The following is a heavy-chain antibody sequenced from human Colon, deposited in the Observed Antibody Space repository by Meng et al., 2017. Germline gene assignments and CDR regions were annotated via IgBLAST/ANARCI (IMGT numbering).Heavy chain of an antibody. Sequence: VQLQESGPGLGGPSGTLALSCAVSGASVRSPDHQWGWVRQPPGKGLEWIGYARIDYANTNYNPSLKSRVNVSLDTSKNQFSLNVRSVTAADTAVYYCARDYWGSLDFWGQGILVTVSS. CDR1: GASVRSPDHQ. CDR3: ARDYWGSLDF. J-gene: IGHJ4*02. CDR2: ARIDYANT. D-gene: IGHD3-16*01. V-gene: IGHV4-61*08.